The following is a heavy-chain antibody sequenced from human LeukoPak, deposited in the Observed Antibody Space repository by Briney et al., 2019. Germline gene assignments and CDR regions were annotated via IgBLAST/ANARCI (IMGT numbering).Heavy chain of an antibody. V-gene: IGHV1-69*01. Sequence: KISCKGSGYSFSSYWIAWVRQAPGQGLEWMGGIIPIFGTANYAQKFQGRVTITADESTSTAYMELSSLRSEDTAVYYCARENYYDSSGYYQLRYFDLWGRGTLVTVSS. CDR2: IIPIFGTA. D-gene: IGHD3-22*01. J-gene: IGHJ2*01. CDR1: GYSFSSYW. CDR3: ARENYYDSSGYYQLRYFDL.